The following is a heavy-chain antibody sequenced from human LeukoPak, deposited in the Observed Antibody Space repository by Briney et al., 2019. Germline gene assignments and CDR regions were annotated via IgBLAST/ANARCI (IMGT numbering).Heavy chain of an antibody. CDR3: TRVEETATTAAIIRKYSYYYYYMDV. V-gene: IGHV3-30*02. CDR1: GFTFSSYG. J-gene: IGHJ6*03. Sequence: GGSLRLSCAASGFTFSSYGVHWVRQAPGKGLEWVAFIRYDGSDKYYADSVKGRFTISRDNSKNTLYLQMSSLRAEDTAVYYCTRVEETATTAAIIRKYSYYYYYMDVWGKGNTVTVSS. D-gene: IGHD4-11*01. CDR2: IRYDGSDK.